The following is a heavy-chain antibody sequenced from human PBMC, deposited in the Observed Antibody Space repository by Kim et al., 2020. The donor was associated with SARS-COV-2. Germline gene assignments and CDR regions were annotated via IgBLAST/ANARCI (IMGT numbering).Heavy chain of an antibody. D-gene: IGHD6-19*01. CDR1: GFTFSSYS. Sequence: GGSLRLSCAASGFTFSSYSMNWVRQAPGKGLEWVSSISSSSSYIYYADSVKGRFTISRDNAKNSLYLQMNSLRAEDTAVYYCARDIAVAGTRGVYYSGQGSLVTASP. CDR3: ARDIAVAGTRGVYY. V-gene: IGHV3-21*01. CDR2: ISSSSSYI. J-gene: IGHJ4*02.